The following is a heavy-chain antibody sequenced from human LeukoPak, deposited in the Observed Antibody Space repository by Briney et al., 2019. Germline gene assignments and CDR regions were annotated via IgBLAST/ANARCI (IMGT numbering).Heavy chain of an antibody. J-gene: IGHJ4*02. CDR3: ARDRELLNYFDY. V-gene: IGHV1-2*06. CDR2: INPNSGGT. Sequence: ASVKVSCKASGYTFTGYYMHWVRQAPGQGLEWMGRINPNSGGTNYAQKFQGRVTMTRDTSISTAYMELSSLRSEDTAVYYCARDRELLNYFDYWGQGTLVTVSS. CDR1: GYTFTGYY. D-gene: IGHD1-26*01.